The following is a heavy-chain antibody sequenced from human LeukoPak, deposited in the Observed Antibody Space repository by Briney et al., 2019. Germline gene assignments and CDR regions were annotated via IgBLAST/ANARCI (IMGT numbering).Heavy chain of an antibody. D-gene: IGHD1-14*01. J-gene: IGHJ4*02. CDR2: INEDGSAK. Sequence: GGSLRLSCAASGFTFASSWMNWIRQAPGKGLEWVANINEDGSAKYYVDSVKGRFTISRDDTKNSVFLQMNSLRDEDTAVYYSARIFIKGPEDSWGQGTLVTVSS. CDR1: GFTFASSW. CDR3: ARIFIKGPEDS. V-gene: IGHV3-7*01.